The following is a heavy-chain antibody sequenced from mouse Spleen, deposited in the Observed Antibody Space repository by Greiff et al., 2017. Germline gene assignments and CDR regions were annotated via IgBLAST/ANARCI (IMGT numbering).Heavy chain of an antibody. J-gene: IGHJ2*01. CDR1: GYTFTDYN. Sequence: EVQLQQSGPELVKPGASVKIPCKASGYTFTDYNMDWVKQSHGKSLEWIGDINPNNGGTIYNQKFKGKATLTVDKSSSTAYMELRSLTSEDTAVYYCAREDQTGSTGYFDYWGQGTTLTVSS. CDR2: INPNNGGT. CDR3: AREDQTGSTGYFDY. V-gene: IGHV1-18*01. D-gene: IGHD1-1*01.